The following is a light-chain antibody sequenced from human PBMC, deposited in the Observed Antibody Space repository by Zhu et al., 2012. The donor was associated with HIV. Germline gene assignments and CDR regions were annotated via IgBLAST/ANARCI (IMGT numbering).Light chain of an antibody. CDR2: GAS. CDR1: QSLSRTY. V-gene: IGKV3-20*01. Sequence: EIVMTQSPATLSVSPGERATLSCRATQSLSRTYLAWYQQKPGQAPRLLIYGASSRATGIPDRFSGSGSGTDFTLTISRLEPEDFAVYYCQQYDTSPPHTFGQGTKLEMK. J-gene: IGKJ2*01. CDR3: QQYDTSPPHT.